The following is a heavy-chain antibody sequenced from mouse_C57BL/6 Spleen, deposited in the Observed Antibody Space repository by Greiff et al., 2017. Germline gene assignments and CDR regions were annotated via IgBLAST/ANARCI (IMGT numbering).Heavy chain of an antibody. J-gene: IGHJ2*01. CDR1: GYTFTDYE. D-gene: IGHD1-1*01. CDR3: TRGLLRSYYFDY. CDR2: IDPETGGT. Sequence: VQLKESGAELVRPGASVTLSCKASGYTFTDYEMHWVKQTPVHGLEWIGAIDPETGGTAYNQKFKGKAILTADKSSSTAYMELRSLTSEDSAVYYCTRGLLRSYYFDYWGQGTTLTVSS. V-gene: IGHV1-15*01.